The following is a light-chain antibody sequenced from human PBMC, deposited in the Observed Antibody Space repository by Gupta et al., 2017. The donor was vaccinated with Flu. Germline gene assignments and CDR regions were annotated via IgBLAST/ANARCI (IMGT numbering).Light chain of an antibody. CDR1: QSVSSSY. Sequence: DIVSTQSPGTLSLSPGERATLSCRASQSVSSSYLAWYQQKPGQAPRLLIYGASSRATGIPDRFSGSGSGTDFTLTISRLEPEDFAVYYCQQYGSSRATFGQGTKLEIK. V-gene: IGKV3-20*01. CDR3: QQYGSSRAT. CDR2: GAS. J-gene: IGKJ2*01.